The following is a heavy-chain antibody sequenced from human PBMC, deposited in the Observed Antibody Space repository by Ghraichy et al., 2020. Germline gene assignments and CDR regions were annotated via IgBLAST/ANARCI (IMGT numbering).Heavy chain of an antibody. Sequence: GGSLRLSCAASGFTFSSFGMSWVRQAPGKGLEWVSAISGSGSSKYYADSVKGRFTTSRDNYESRLYLQMSGLRDDDTAVYYCAKGRESGRVLPAVDFWGQGTLVTVSS. D-gene: IGHD2-15*01. CDR3: AKGRESGRVLPAVDF. J-gene: IGHJ4*02. V-gene: IGHV3-23*01. CDR1: GFTFSSFG. CDR2: ISGSGSSK.